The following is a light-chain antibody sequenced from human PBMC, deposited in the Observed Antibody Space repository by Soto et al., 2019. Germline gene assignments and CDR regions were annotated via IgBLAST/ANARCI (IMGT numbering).Light chain of an antibody. J-gene: IGLJ7*01. CDR2: GNS. CDR1: SSNIGANYH. V-gene: IGLV1-40*01. Sequence: QAVVTQPPSVSGAPGQRVTISCTGSSSNIGANYHVHWYQQLPGTAPKLLIYGNSNRPSGVPDRFSGSKSGTSASLAITGLQAEDEADYYCQSYDSSLSGSVFGGGTQLTVL. CDR3: QSYDSSLSGSV.